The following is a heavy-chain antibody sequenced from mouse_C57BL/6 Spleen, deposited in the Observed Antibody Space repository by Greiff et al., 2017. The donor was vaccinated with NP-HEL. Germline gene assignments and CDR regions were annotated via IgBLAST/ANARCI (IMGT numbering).Heavy chain of an antibody. D-gene: IGHD1-1*01. J-gene: IGHJ1*03. V-gene: IGHV1-54*01. Sequence: VQLQQSGAELVRPGTSVKVSCKASGYAFTNYLIEWVKQRPGQGLEWIGVINPGSGGTTYHEKFKGKATLTTDKSSSTAYMQLSSLTSEDSAVYFCAREGVERYFDVWGTGTTVTVSS. CDR3: AREGVERYFDV. CDR1: GYAFTNYL. CDR2: INPGSGGT.